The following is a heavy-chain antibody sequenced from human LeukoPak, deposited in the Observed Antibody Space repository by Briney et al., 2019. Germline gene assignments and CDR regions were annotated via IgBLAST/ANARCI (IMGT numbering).Heavy chain of an antibody. D-gene: IGHD3-9*01. J-gene: IGHJ4*02. CDR2: INPSGGST. CDR1: GYTFTSYY. CDR3: ARVGVDFSSPLDY. Sequence: GASVKVSCKASGYTFTSYYMHWVRQAPGQGLEWMGIINPSGGSTSYAQKFQGRVTMPRDTSTSTVYMDLSSLGSEDTAVYYFARVGVDFSSPLDYWGQGTLVTVSS. V-gene: IGHV1-46*01.